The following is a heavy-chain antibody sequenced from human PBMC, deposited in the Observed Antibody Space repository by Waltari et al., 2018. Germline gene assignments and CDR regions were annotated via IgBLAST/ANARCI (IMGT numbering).Heavy chain of an antibody. CDR2: IYYNGST. J-gene: IGHJ4*02. Sequence: QVQLQESGPGLVKPSETLSLTCTVSGGSISSHYWSWIRQPPGKGLEWIGYIYYNGSTNYNPSLKSRVTISVDTSKNQFSLKLSSVTAADTAVYYCARGDGDYYLDYWGQGTLVTVSS. D-gene: IGHD4-17*01. V-gene: IGHV4-59*11. CDR1: GGSISSHY. CDR3: ARGDGDYYLDY.